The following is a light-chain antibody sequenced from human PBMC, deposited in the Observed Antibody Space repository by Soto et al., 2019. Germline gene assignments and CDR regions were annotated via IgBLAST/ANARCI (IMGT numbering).Light chain of an antibody. V-gene: IGLV7-46*01. CDR3: LLSYTGRLYV. J-gene: IGLJ1*01. Sequence: QAVVTQEPSLTVSPGGTVTLTCGSSTGPVTNGHFPYWFQQEPGQAPRPLIYDTDTKHSWTPARFSGSLLGDKAALTLSGAQPEDEADYYCLLSYTGRLYVFGPGTKLTVL. CDR2: DTD. CDR1: TGPVTNGHF.